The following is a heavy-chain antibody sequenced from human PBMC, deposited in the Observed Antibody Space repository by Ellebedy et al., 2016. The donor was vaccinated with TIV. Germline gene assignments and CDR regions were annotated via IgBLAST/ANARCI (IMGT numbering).Heavy chain of an antibody. Sequence: GESLKISCTASGYNLSPFAMGWVRQTPGKGLEWVSGIYGNGGGISYSDSEKGRFTISRDNSKNTLYLHMNSLRAEDTATYYCAKDQVAGDGRWVFDMWGQGTKVTVSS. V-gene: IGHV3-23*01. J-gene: IGHJ3*02. CDR3: AKDQVAGDGRWVFDM. CDR2: IYGNGGGI. D-gene: IGHD5-24*01. CDR1: GYNLSPFA.